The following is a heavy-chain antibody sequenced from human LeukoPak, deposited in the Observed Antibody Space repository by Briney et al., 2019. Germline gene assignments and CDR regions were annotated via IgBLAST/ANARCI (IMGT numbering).Heavy chain of an antibody. CDR1: GYTFTSYG. CDR2: ISAYNGNT. J-gene: IGHJ5*02. V-gene: IGHV1-18*01. D-gene: IGHD1-26*01. CDR3: ARDTKRSRARWENLGFDP. Sequence: ASVKVSCKASGYTFTSYGISWVRQAPGQGLEWMGWISAYNGNTNYAQKLQGRITMTTDTSTSTAYMELRSLRSDDTAVYYCARDTKRSRARWENLGFDPWGQGTLVTVSS.